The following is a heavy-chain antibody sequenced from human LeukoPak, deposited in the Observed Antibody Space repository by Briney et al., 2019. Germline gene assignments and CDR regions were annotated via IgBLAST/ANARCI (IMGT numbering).Heavy chain of an antibody. D-gene: IGHD2-2*01. J-gene: IGHJ3*02. Sequence: SETLSLTCAVSGGSISSGGYSWSWIRQPPGKGLEWIGYIYHSGSTYYNPSLKSRVTISVDRSKNQFSLKLSSVTAADTAVYYCARGVKEGGSSSLNSIAAFDIWGQGKMVTVSS. CDR2: IYHSGST. CDR3: ARGVKEGGSSSLNSIAAFDI. V-gene: IGHV4-30-2*01. CDR1: GGSISSGGYS.